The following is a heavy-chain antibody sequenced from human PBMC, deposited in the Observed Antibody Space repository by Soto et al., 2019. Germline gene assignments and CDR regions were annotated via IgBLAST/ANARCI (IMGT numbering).Heavy chain of an antibody. CDR1: GYTFTGYY. Sequence: SSVKVSCKASGYTFTGYYMHWVRQAPGQGLEWMGWINPNSGGTNYAQKFQGRVTMTRDTSISTAYMELRRLRSDDTAVYYCATGSSTYCSSTSRYSSGPDPYGMDVWGQGTTVTVSS. V-gene: IGHV1-2*02. D-gene: IGHD2-2*01. CDR3: ATGSSTYCSSTSRYSSGPDPYGMDV. J-gene: IGHJ6*02. CDR2: INPNSGGT.